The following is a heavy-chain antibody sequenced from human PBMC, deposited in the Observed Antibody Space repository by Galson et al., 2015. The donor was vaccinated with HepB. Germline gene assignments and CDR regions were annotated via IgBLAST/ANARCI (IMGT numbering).Heavy chain of an antibody. CDR3: AKDTPTRSYGYVGLFDY. CDR1: GFTFSSYA. D-gene: IGHD3-16*01. J-gene: IGHJ4*02. V-gene: IGHV3-23*01. CDR2: ISGSGGST. Sequence: SLRLSCAASGFTFSSYAMIWVRQAPGQGLEWVSAISGSGGSTYYADSVKGRFTISRDNSKNTLYLQMNSLRAEDTAVYYCAKDTPTRSYGYVGLFDYWGQGTLVTVSS.